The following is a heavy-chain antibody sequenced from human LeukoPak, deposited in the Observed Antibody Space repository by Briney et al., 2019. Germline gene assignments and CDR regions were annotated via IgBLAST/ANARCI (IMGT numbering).Heavy chain of an antibody. CDR3: AKGWSGYYDY. CDR1: GFTFGTYT. Sequence: GGSLRLSCAASGFTFGTYTMSWVRQAPGKGLEWVSAISGSGGSTYYADPVKGRFTISRDNSKSTLYLQMNSLRAEDTAVCYCAKGWSGYYDYWGQGTLVTVSS. J-gene: IGHJ4*02. CDR2: ISGSGGST. D-gene: IGHD3-3*01. V-gene: IGHV3-23*01.